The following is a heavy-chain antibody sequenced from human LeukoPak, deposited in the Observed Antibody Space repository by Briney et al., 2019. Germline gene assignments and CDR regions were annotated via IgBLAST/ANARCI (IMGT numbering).Heavy chain of an antibody. J-gene: IGHJ3*01. CDR3: ARDMSTRVTPISYAIDV. CDR2: INPNGGRT. D-gene: IGHD4-23*01. Sequence: ASVKVSCKASENTFTNYYMHWVRQAPGQGLEWLGLINPNGGRTTYAKNFQGRVTMTRDTSTTTVYLELSSLRSEDTAVYYYARDMSTRVTPISYAIDVWGQGTMVTVSS. V-gene: IGHV1-46*01. CDR1: ENTFTNYY.